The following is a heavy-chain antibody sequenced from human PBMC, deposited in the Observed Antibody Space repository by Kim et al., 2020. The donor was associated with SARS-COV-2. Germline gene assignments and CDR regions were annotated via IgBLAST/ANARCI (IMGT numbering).Heavy chain of an antibody. Sequence: SETLSLTCSVSGGSISRDYWSWIRQPPGKGLEWIGYIHYSGSTTYNPSLESRVAISIDTSKNQFSLNLRSVTAADTALYYCARDRGGLKHYMYVWGKGTAVTISS. CDR3: ARDRGGLKHYMYV. CDR2: IHYSGST. V-gene: IGHV4-59*01. D-gene: IGHD3-10*01. J-gene: IGHJ6*03. CDR1: GGSISRDY.